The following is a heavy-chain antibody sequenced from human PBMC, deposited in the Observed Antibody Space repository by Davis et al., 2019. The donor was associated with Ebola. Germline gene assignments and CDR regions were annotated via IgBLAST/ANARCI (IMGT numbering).Heavy chain of an antibody. CDR2: INAGNGNT. V-gene: IGHV1-3*01. J-gene: IGHJ4*02. Sequence: AASVKVSCKASGYTFTRSAMHWVRQAPGQRLEWMGWINAGNGNTKYSQEFQGRVTITRDTSASTVYMELSSLRSEDTALYYCSREGPFDYWGQGTLVTVTS. CDR1: GYTFTRSA. CDR3: SREGPFDY.